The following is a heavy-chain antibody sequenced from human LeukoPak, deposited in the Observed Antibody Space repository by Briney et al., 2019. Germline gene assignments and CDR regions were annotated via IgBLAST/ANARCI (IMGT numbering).Heavy chain of an antibody. CDR2: IFHSGST. J-gene: IGHJ4*02. Sequence: SGTLSLTYAVSGGSISSSNWWSWVRQPPGKGLEGIGEIFHSGSTNNNPSLKSRVTISVDKSNNQFSLKLNSVTAADTAVYYCARHGLAVTGTFDYWGQGTVVTVSS. D-gene: IGHD6-19*01. CDR3: ARHGLAVTGTFDY. CDR1: GGSISSSNW. V-gene: IGHV4-4*02.